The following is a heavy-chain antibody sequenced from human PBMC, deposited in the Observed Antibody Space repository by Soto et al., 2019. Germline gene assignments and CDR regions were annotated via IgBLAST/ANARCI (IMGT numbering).Heavy chain of an antibody. CDR1: GGTFSNYT. V-gene: IGHV1-69*08. J-gene: IGHJ4*02. Sequence: QVQLVQSGAEVKKPGSSVKVSCKASGGTFSNYTISWVRQAPGQGLEWMGRIIPILGIANYAQKFQGRVTITADKSTSTAYMELSSLRSEDTVVYYCARDKVGASLCYWGQGTLVTVSS. CDR2: IIPILGIA. D-gene: IGHD1-26*01. CDR3: ARDKVGASLCY.